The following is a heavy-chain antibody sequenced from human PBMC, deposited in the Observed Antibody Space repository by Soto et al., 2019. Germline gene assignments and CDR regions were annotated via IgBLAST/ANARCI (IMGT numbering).Heavy chain of an antibody. Sequence: QVQLVQSGAEVKKPGASVKVSCTASGYTFTSYGITWVRQAPGQGLEWMGWINTDNGKTYYAQKLQGRVTTTIDTSTTTAYMELRSLKSDDTAVYYCARGITFGGVLNGMDVWGQGTTVTVSS. J-gene: IGHJ6*02. CDR2: INTDNGKT. CDR3: ARGITFGGVLNGMDV. V-gene: IGHV1-18*01. CDR1: GYTFTSYG. D-gene: IGHD3-16*01.